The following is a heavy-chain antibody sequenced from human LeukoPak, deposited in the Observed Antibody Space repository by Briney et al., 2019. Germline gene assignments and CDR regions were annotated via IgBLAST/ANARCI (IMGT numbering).Heavy chain of an antibody. J-gene: IGHJ4*02. V-gene: IGHV3-23*01. CDR2: INRNGGTT. CDR1: GFIFSNYA. CDR3: AKVRGYQLVQVFDY. D-gene: IGHD2-2*01. Sequence: GGSLRLSCAASGFIFSNYAMSWVRQAPGKGLEWVSVINRNGGTTEYSDSVKGRFTISRDNSKNTMYLQMNNLRADDTAVYYCAKVRGYQLVQVFDYWVQGILVTVSS.